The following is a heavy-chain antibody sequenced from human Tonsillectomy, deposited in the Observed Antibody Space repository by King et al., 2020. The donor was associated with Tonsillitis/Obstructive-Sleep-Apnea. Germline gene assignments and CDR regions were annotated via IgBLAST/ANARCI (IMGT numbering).Heavy chain of an antibody. CDR1: GGSFSGYY. CDR2: INQSGSI. J-gene: IGHJ4*02. Sequence: VQLPQWGTGLLEPSETLSLTCEVYGGSFSGYYWSWIRQPPGKGLEWIGEINQSGSINYNPSLKSRVTISVDTSKNQFSLKVNSVTAADTAVYYCSRGTWEVRFDSWGQGTLVTVSS. V-gene: IGHV4-34*01. D-gene: IGHD1-26*01. CDR3: SRGTWEVRFDS.